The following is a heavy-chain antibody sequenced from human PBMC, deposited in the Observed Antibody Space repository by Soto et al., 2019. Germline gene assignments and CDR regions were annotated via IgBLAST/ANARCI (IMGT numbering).Heavy chain of an antibody. Sequence: QVHLVESGGGVVRPGRSLRLACEASGFTFSTYGMHWVRQAPGKGLQWVAVIWYDGTNAYYADSVKGRFTISRDNSKDTLNLEMNNLRTEDTAVYYCARVEAPLIHSDHYYYGMDVWGQGTTVTV. CDR3: ARVEAPLIHSDHYYYGMDV. CDR2: IWYDGTNA. V-gene: IGHV3-33*01. J-gene: IGHJ6*02. CDR1: GFTFSTYG. D-gene: IGHD5-18*01.